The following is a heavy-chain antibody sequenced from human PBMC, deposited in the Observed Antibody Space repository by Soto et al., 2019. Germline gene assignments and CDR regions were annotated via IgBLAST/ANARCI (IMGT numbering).Heavy chain of an antibody. V-gene: IGHV3-30*04. CDR2: ISRDGSHK. D-gene: IGHD1-26*01. Sequence: PGGSLRLSCAASRFTFRNYAIHWVRQAPGKGLEWVAVISRDGSHKYYLDSVKGRFTISRDNSKDTVNLLMNSLRDDDSAMYYCARSRNSAVADSFDFWGQGTLVTVSS. CDR3: ARSRNSAVADSFDF. CDR1: RFTFRNYA. J-gene: IGHJ4*02.